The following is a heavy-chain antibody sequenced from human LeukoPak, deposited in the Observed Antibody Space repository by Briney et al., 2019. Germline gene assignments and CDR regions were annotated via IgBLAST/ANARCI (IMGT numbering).Heavy chain of an antibody. CDR1: GGTFSSYA. J-gene: IGHJ4*02. Sequence: ASVKVSCKASGGTFSSYAISWVRQAPGQGLEWMGGIIPIFGTANYAQKFQGRVTITADESTSTAYMELSSLRAEDTAVYYCAKDWRILYYYDSSGYYFDYWGQGTLVTVSS. D-gene: IGHD3-22*01. V-gene: IGHV1-69*13. CDR2: IIPIFGTA. CDR3: AKDWRILYYYDSSGYYFDY.